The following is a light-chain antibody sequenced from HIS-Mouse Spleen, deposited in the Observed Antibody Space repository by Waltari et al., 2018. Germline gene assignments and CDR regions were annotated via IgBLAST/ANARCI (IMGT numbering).Light chain of an antibody. CDR1: ALPKKY. J-gene: IGLJ2*01. CDR3: YSTDSSGNHRV. Sequence: SYELTQPPSVSVSPGQTARIPCSGDALPKKYAYWYQQKSGQAPVLVIYDDSKRPARIPSGLSGSSSGTMATLTISGAQVEDEADYYCYSTDSSGNHRVFGGGTKLTVL. CDR2: DDS. V-gene: IGLV3-10*01.